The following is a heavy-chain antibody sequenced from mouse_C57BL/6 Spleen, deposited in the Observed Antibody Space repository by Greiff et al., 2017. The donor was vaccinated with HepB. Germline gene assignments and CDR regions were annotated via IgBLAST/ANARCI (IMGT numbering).Heavy chain of an antibody. CDR1: GYSFTSYW. CDR3: ARDSYDGYTWFAY. Sequence: VKLQQPGAELVKPGASVKMSCKASGYSFTSYWITWVKQRPGQGLEWIGDIYPGSGSTNYNEKFKSKATLTVDTSSSTAYMQLSSLTSEDSAVYYCARDSYDGYTWFAYWGQGTLVTVSA. D-gene: IGHD2-3*01. CDR2: IYPGSGST. J-gene: IGHJ3*01. V-gene: IGHV1-55*01.